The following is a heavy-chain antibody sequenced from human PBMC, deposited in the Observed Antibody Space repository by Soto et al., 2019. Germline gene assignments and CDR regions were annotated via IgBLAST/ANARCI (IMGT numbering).Heavy chain of an antibody. V-gene: IGHV1-18*01. CDR2: ISAYNGNT. CDR3: ARDQAMAQFDY. Sequence: QVQLVQSGAEVKKPGASVKVSCKASGYTFTSYGISWVRQAPGQGLEWMGWISAYNGNTKYAQNLQGRDTMTTDTSASTAYMELRSLRSDDAAVYYCARDQAMAQFDYWGQGTLVTVSS. CDR1: GYTFTSYG. J-gene: IGHJ4*02. D-gene: IGHD5-18*01.